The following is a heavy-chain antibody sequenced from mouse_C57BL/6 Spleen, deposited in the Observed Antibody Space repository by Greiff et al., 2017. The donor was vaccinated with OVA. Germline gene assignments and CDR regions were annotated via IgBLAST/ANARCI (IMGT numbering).Heavy chain of an antibody. CDR2: INYDGSST. CDR3: AREYYGPLDY. J-gene: IGHJ2*01. Sequence: DVMLVESEGGLVQPGSSMKLSCTASGFTFSDYYMAWVRQVPEKGLEWVANINYDGSSTYYLDSLKSRFIISRDNAKNMLYLQMSSLKSEDTATYYCAREYYGPLDYWGQGTTLTVSS. CDR1: GFTFSDYY. D-gene: IGHD1-1*01. V-gene: IGHV5-16*01.